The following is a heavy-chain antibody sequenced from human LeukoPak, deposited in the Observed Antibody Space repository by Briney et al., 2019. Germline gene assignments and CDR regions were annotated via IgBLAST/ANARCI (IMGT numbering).Heavy chain of an antibody. CDR2: IYYSGST. D-gene: IGHD6-13*01. CDR3: ATGIAAAGNYFDY. CDR1: GGSISSSSYY. V-gene: IGHV4-39*01. Sequence: SETLSLTCTVSGGSISSSSYYWGWIRQPPEKGLEWIGSIYYSGSTYYNPSLKSRVTISVDTSKNQFSLKLSSVTAADTAVYYCATGIAAAGNYFDYWGQGTLVTVSS. J-gene: IGHJ4*02.